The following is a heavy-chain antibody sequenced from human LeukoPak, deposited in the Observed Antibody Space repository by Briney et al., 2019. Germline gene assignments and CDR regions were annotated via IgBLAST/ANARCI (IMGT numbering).Heavy chain of an antibody. V-gene: IGHV1-18*04. CDR3: ARALYHTFDY. CDR2: ISANNNNT. Sequence: ASVKVSCKTSGYSFIDYYIHWVRQAPGQGLEWMGWISANNNNTDNVQKLQGRVTMTTDTSTSTAYMELRSLRSDDTAVYYCARALYHTFDYWGQGTLVTVSS. D-gene: IGHD2-2*01. CDR1: GYSFIDYY. J-gene: IGHJ4*02.